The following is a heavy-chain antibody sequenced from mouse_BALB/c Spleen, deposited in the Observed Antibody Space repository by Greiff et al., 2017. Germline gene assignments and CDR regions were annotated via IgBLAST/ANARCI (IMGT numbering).Heavy chain of an antibody. D-gene: IGHD1-1*01. CDR3: ARGDYYCSPYYAMDY. CDR2: IDPANGNT. CDR1: GFNIKDTY. Sequence: VQLKQSGAELVKPGASVKLSCTASGFNIKDTYMHWVKQRPEQGLEWIGRIDPANGNTKYDPKFQGKATITADTSSNTAYLQLSSLTSEDTAVYYCARGDYYCSPYYAMDYWGQGTSVTVSS. V-gene: IGHV14-3*02. J-gene: IGHJ4*01.